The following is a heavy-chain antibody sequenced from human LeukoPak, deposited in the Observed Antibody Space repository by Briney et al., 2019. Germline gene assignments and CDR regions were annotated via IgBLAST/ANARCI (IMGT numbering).Heavy chain of an antibody. J-gene: IGHJ4*02. CDR3: AREGCTNGVCPFDY. CDR2: IYYSGST. CDR1: GGSISSHY. Sequence: SETLSLTCTVSGGSISSHYWSWIRQPPGKGLEWIGYIYYSGSTNYNPSLKSRVTISVDTSKNQFSLKLSSVTAADTAVYYCAREGCTNGVCPFDYWGQGTLVTVSS. V-gene: IGHV4-59*11. D-gene: IGHD2-8*01.